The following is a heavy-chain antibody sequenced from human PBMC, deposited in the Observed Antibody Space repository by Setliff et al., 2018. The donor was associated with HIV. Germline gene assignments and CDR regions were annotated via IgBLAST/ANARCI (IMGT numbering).Heavy chain of an antibody. V-gene: IGHV3-15*01. D-gene: IGHD3-10*01. Sequence: GSLSLSCAASGFTFSNAWMSWVRQAPGKGLKWVGRIKSKTDGGSTDYAAPVKGRFTISRDDSKNTLYLHMNSLKTEDSAMYYCTTELYYYGSGSYYNPTPDYYYYMDVWGKGTTVTVTS. CDR3: TTELYYYGSGSYYNPTPDYYYYMDV. J-gene: IGHJ6*03. CDR1: GFTFSNAW. CDR2: IKSKTDGGST.